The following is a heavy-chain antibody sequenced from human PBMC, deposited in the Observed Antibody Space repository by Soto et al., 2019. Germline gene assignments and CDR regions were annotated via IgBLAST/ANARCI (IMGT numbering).Heavy chain of an antibody. J-gene: IGHJ3*02. CDR3: ASLDLYDSNAFDI. D-gene: IGHD3-22*01. V-gene: IGHV4-30-4*01. CDR1: GGSISSCDYY. CDR2: TYYSWST. Sequence: QVQLQESGPGLVKPSQTLSLTCTVSGGSISSCDYYWRWIRQPPGKGLERIGYTYYSWSTYYIPCLMSRVNISVDTSKNQFSLKLSSVTAADTAVYYCASLDLYDSNAFDILGQGRTVTVSS.